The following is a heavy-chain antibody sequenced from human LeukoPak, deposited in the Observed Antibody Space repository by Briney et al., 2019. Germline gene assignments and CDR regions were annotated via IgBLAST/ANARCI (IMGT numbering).Heavy chain of an antibody. J-gene: IGHJ5*02. CDR2: IYYSGST. CDR3: ARLPARDYYDLPNWFDP. D-gene: IGHD3-22*01. CDR1: GGSISSSSYY. Sequence: PSETLSLTCTVSGGSISSSSYYWGWIRQPPGKGLEWIGSIYYSGSTYYNPSLKSRVTISVDTSENQFSLKLSSVTAADTAVYYCARLPARDYYDLPNWFDPWGQGTLVTVSS. V-gene: IGHV4-39*01.